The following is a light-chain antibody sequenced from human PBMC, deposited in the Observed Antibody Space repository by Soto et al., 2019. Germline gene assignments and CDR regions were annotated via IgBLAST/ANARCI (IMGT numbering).Light chain of an antibody. Sequence: EVVMTQSPASLSASPGDRVTLSCRASQNIRSSLAWYQQRPGQAPRLLIYDASTRATGIPPRFSGGGSGTEFTVTVSSLQSEDFAIYYCQQYDIWPPYTFXQGTKVDI. CDR1: QNIRSS. CDR2: DAS. V-gene: IGKV3-15*01. J-gene: IGKJ2*01. CDR3: QQYDIWPPYT.